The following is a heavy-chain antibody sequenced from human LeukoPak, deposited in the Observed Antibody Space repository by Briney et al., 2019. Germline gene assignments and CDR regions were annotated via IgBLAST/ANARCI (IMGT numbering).Heavy chain of an antibody. Sequence: GASVKVPCKASGYTFTSYYMHWVRQAPGQGLEWMGIINPSGGSTSYAQKFQGRVTMTRDTSTSTVYMELSSLRSEDTAVYCCARREGSDYDSSGYLDYWGQGTLVTVSS. D-gene: IGHD3-22*01. CDR3: ARREGSDYDSSGYLDY. CDR2: INPSGGST. V-gene: IGHV1-46*01. CDR1: GYTFTSYY. J-gene: IGHJ4*02.